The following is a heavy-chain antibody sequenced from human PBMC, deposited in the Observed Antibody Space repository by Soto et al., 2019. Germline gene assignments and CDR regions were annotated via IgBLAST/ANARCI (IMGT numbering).Heavy chain of an antibody. J-gene: IGHJ1*01. CDR1: GYTFTSYA. Sequence: QVQLVQSGAEVKKPGASVKVSCKASGYTFTSYAMHWVRQAPGQRLEWMGWINAGNGNTKYSQKFQGRVTITRDTSASTAYMELSSMRSEDTAVYYSARSAAGTGLHEYFQRWGQGTLVTVSS. D-gene: IGHD6-13*01. CDR2: INAGNGNT. CDR3: ARSAAGTGLHEYFQR. V-gene: IGHV1-3*01.